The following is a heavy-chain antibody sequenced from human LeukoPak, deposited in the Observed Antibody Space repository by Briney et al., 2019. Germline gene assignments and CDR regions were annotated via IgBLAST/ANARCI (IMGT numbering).Heavy chain of an antibody. D-gene: IGHD6-13*01. CDR2: INAGNGNT. J-gene: IGHJ5*02. CDR1: GYTFTSYA. CDR3: ARGPNRDRIAAAGVGTHGTNWFDP. V-gene: IGHV1-3*01. Sequence: GASVKVSCKASGYTFTSYATHWVRQAPGQRLEWMGWINAGNGNTKYSQKFQGRVTITRDTSASTAYMELSSLRSEDTAVYYCARGPNRDRIAAAGVGTHGTNWFDPWGQGTLVTVSS.